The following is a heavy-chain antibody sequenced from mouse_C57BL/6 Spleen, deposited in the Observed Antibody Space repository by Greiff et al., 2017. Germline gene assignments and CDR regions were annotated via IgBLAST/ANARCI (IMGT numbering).Heavy chain of an antibody. CDR1: GYTFTDYY. CDR3: ARSHSNYGWFAY. D-gene: IGHD2-5*01. CDR2: INPNNGGT. V-gene: IGHV1-26*01. J-gene: IGHJ3*01. Sequence: EVQLQQSGPELVKPGASVKISCKASGYTFTDYYMNWVKQSHGKSLEWIGDINPNNGGTSYNQKFKGKATLTVDKSSSTAYMELRSLTSEDSAVYYCARSHSNYGWFAYWGQGTLVTVSA.